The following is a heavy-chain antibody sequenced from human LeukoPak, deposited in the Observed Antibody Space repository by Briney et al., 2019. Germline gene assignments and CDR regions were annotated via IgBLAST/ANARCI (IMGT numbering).Heavy chain of an antibody. V-gene: IGHV4-59*01. D-gene: IGHD3-10*01. CDR2: IYYSGST. J-gene: IGHJ3*02. CDR1: GGSISSYY. Sequence: MASETLSLTCTVSGGSISSYYWGWIRQPPGKGLEWIGYIYYSGSTNYNPSLKSRVTISVDTSKNQFSLKLSSVTAADTAVYYCARADYFGSGSFAFDIWGQGTMVTVSS. CDR3: ARADYFGSGSFAFDI.